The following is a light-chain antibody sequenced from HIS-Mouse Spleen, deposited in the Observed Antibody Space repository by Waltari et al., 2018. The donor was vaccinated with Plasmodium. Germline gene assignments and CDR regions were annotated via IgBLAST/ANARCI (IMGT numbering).Light chain of an antibody. V-gene: IGLV1-44*01. Sequence: QSVLTQPPSASGTPGHRVTISCSGSRSNLGSNTVNWYHQLPGTAPKLLINSNNQRPSGVPDRVSGSKAGTSASLAISGLQSEDEADYYCAAWDDSLNGVFGGGTKLTVL. CDR3: AAWDDSLNGV. CDR2: SNN. CDR1: RSNLGSNT. J-gene: IGLJ3*02.